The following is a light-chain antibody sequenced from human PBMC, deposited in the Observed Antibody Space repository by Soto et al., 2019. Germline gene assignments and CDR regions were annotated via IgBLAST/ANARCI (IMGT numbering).Light chain of an antibody. Sequence: DPQLNKSPSTLSASLGDRVSITCRASQSVSNWLAWYQQKPGIAPNLLIYDASTLESGVPSRFSGSGSGTEFTLTISSLQPDDFATYYCQQYKTYPRTFGQGTKVDIK. V-gene: IGKV1-5*01. CDR3: QQYKTYPRT. CDR1: QSVSNW. CDR2: DAS. J-gene: IGKJ1*01.